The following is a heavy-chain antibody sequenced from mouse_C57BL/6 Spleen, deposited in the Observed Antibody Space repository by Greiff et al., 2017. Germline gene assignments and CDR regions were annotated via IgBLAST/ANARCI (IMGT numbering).Heavy chain of an antibody. V-gene: IGHV3-6*01. CDR2: ISYDGSN. J-gene: IGHJ1*03. CDR1: GYSITSGYY. Sequence: ESGPGLVKPSQSLSLTCSVTGYSITSGYYWNWIRQFPGNKLEWMGYISYDGSNNYNPSLKNRISITRDTSKNQFFLKLNSVTTEDTATYYCARDPHYYGSSPWYFDVWGTGTTVTVSS. D-gene: IGHD1-1*01. CDR3: ARDPHYYGSSPWYFDV.